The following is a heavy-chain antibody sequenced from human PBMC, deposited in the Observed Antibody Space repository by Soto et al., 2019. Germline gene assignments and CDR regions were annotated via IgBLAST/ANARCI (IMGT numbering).Heavy chain of an antibody. J-gene: IGHJ5*02. Sequence: QVQLQESGPGLVKPSQTLSLTCTVSGDSISRGDYYWSWIRQPPAKCMEWIGYIYYSGSTSFNPSRKSRVTISVDTSKNQFSLKLRSVTAADTAVYSCTRGYSYGYLGWFDPWGQGTLVTVSS. D-gene: IGHD5-18*01. CDR3: TRGYSYGYLGWFDP. CDR2: IYYSGST. CDR1: GDSISRGDYY. V-gene: IGHV4-30-4*01.